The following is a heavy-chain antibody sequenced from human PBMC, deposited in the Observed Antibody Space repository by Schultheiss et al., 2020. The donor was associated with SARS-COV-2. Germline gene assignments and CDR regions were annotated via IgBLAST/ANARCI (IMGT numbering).Heavy chain of an antibody. CDR3: ARNGDYDDYYYYYGMDV. CDR2: IYYSGST. J-gene: IGHJ6*02. D-gene: IGHD4-17*01. V-gene: IGHV4-31*11. Sequence: SQTLSLTCAVSGGSISSGGYYWSWIRQPPGKGLEWIGYIYYSGSTYYNPSLKSRVTISVDTSKNQFSLKLSSVTAADTAVYYCARNGDYDDYYYYYGMDVWGQGTTVTVSS. CDR1: GGSISSGGYY.